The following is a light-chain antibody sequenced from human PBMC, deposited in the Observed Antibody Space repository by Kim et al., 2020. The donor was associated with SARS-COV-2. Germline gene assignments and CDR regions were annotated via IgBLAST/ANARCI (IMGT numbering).Light chain of an antibody. J-gene: IGKJ2*01. CDR3: QQYGSAPYT. CDR1: QSVSSSY. V-gene: IGKV3-20*01. CDR2: DVS. Sequence: EIVLTQSPGTLSLSPGERATLSCRASQSVSSSYLAWYQQKPGQAPRLLIYDVSNRATGIPDRFTGSGSGTDFTLTITRLEPEDFAVYLCQQYGSAPYTFGQGTKLEI.